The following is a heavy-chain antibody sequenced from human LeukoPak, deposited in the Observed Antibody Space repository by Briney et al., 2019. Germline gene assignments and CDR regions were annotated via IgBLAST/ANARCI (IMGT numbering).Heavy chain of an antibody. CDR1: GFTFSDYY. V-gene: IGHV3-11*01. J-gene: IGHJ4*02. CDR3: AREIYGDYNFDY. CDR2: ISSSGSTI. D-gene: IGHD4-17*01. Sequence: GGSLRLSCAASGFTFSDYYMSWIRQAPGKGLEWVSYISSSGSTIYYADSVKGRFTISRDNAKNSLYLQMNSLRAEDTAMYYRAREIYGDYNFDYWGQGTLVTVSS.